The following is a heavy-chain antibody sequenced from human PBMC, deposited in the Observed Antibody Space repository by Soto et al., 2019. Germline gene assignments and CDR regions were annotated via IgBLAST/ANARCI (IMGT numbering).Heavy chain of an antibody. J-gene: IGHJ4*02. V-gene: IGHV3-48*01. Sequence: EVQLVESGGGLVQPGGSLRLSCAASGFTFSSYSMNWVRQAPGKGLEWVSYISSSSSTIYYADSVKGRFTISRDNAKNALYLQMNSLRAEATAVYYCAREDRPGVEVFDYWGQGTLVTVAS. CDR1: GFTFSSYS. CDR2: ISSSSSTI. D-gene: IGHD3-3*01. CDR3: AREDRPGVEVFDY.